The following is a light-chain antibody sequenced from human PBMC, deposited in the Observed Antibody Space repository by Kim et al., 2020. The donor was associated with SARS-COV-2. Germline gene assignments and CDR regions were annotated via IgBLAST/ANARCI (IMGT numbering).Light chain of an antibody. V-gene: IGKV2D-29*01. CDR2: EVS. CDR3: MQSLKLPWT. J-gene: IGKJ1*01. Sequence: PAAISCKSTQRLQHSEGKTDLYWYLQKPGQPPQLLIYEVSNRFSGVPDRVRGSGSGTAFALKISRVEAEDVGVYHCMQSLKLPWTFGQGTKVDIK. CDR1: QRLQHSEGKTD.